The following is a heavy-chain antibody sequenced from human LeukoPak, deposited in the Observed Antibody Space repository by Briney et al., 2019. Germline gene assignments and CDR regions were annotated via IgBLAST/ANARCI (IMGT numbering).Heavy chain of an antibody. Sequence: GGSLRLSCAASGFTFSSYSMNWVRQAPGKGLEWVSSISSSSSYIYYADSVKGRFTISRDNAKNTLYLQMNSLRAEDTAVYYCAKDPPAHTHYFDYWGQGTLVTVSS. J-gene: IGHJ4*02. CDR2: ISSSSSYI. V-gene: IGHV3-21*04. CDR1: GFTFSSYS. CDR3: AKDPPAHTHYFDY.